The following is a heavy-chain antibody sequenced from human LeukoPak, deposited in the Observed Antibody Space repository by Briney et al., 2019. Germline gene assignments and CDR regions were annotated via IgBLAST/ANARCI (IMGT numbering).Heavy chain of an antibody. CDR2: ISPRGDIT. CDR3: AKDDDWGRFNH. V-gene: IGHV3-23*01. D-gene: IGHD3-16*01. J-gene: IGHJ1*01. Sequence: GGSLRLSCAASGFTFRSYAMNWVRQAPGKGLEWVSGISPRGDITYYKDSVRGRFTISRDNFKNTVSLQLNSLRAEDTAMYYCAKDDDWGRFNHWGQGTLVTVSS. CDR1: GFTFRSYA.